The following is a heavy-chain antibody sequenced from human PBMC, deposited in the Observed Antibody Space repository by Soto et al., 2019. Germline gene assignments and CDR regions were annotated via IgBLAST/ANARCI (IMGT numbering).Heavy chain of an antibody. Sequence: GXSVKVSCKASGYPFTSYGIIWVRQAPGQGLEWMGWISAYNGNTNYAQKLQCRVTMTTDTSTSTAYMELRSLRSDDTAVYYCARTSDYADYDWVWFDPWGQGTLVTVSS. CDR3: ARTSDYADYDWVWFDP. J-gene: IGHJ5*02. D-gene: IGHD4-17*01. CDR2: ISAYNGNT. CDR1: GYPFTSYG. V-gene: IGHV1-18*01.